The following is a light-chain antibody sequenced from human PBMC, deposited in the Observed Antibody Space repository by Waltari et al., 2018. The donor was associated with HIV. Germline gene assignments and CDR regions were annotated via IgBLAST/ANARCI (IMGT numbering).Light chain of an antibody. CDR1: ALPMHC. V-gene: IGLV3-25*03. J-gene: IGLJ2*01. CDR2: KDT. CDR3: QSADSSGTYWV. Sequence: SYELTQPPSVSVSPGQTARITCSGDALPMHCAYWYQQHPGQTPVVVIYKDTERSSGIPERFSGSSTGTTVTLTISGVQAEDEADYYCQSADSSGTYWVFGGGTKLTVL.